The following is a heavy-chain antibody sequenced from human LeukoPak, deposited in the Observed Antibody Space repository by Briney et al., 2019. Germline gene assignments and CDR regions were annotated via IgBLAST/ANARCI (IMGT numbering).Heavy chain of an antibody. CDR1: GFTLSSFA. D-gene: IGHD1-26*01. V-gene: IGHV5-51*01. CDR3: ARRPMGATKYYFDY. Sequence: GGSLRLSCAASGFTLSSFAMSWVRQMPGKGLEWMGIIYPGDSDTRYSPSFQGQVTISADKSISTAYLQWSSLKASDTAMYYCARRPMGATKYYFDYWGQGTLVTVSS. J-gene: IGHJ4*02. CDR2: IYPGDSDT.